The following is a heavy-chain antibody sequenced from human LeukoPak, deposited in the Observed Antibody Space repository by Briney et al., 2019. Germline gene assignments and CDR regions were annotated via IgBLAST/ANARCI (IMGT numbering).Heavy chain of an antibody. D-gene: IGHD3-10*01. Sequence: GESLKISCKGFGYRFTNYWIGWVRQMPGKGLEWMGIIYPGDSDTRYSPSFQGQVTISADKSISTAYLQWSSLRASDTAIYYCARQTKDTSGSYWVDYWGQGTLVTVSS. CDR2: IYPGDSDT. CDR3: ARQTKDTSGSYWVDY. CDR1: GYRFTNYW. J-gene: IGHJ4*02. V-gene: IGHV5-51*01.